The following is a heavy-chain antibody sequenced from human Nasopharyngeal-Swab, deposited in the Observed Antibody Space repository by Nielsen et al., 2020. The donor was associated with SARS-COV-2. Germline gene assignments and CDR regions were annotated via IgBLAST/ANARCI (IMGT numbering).Heavy chain of an antibody. J-gene: IGHJ6*02. D-gene: IGHD6-19*01. V-gene: IGHV4-34*01. Sequence: RQATGKGLEWIGEINHSGSTNYNPSLKSRVTISVDTSKNQFSLKLSSVTAADTAVYYCARVRSGWQTYYYYGMDVWGQGTTVTVSS. CDR3: ARVRSGWQTYYYYGMDV. CDR2: INHSGST.